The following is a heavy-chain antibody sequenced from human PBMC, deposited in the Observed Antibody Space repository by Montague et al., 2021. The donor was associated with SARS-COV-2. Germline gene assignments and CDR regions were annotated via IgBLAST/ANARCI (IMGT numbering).Heavy chain of an antibody. CDR3: ARQGRISMVRLNWFDP. CDR2: IYYSGST. V-gene: IGHV4-39*01. J-gene: IGHJ5*02. Sequence: SETLSLTCTVSGGSISSSNYYWGWIRQPPGKGLEWIGSIYYSGSTYYNPSLKSRVTISVDTSKNQFSLKLSSVTAADTAVYYCARQGRISMVRLNWFDPWGQGTLVTVSS. CDR1: GGSISSSNYY. D-gene: IGHD3-10*01.